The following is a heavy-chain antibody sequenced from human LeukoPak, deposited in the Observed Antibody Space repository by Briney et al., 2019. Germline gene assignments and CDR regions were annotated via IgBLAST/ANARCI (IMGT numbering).Heavy chain of an antibody. CDR2: IYYSGST. CDR3: ARGGPPVVVITDQGGSDNWFDP. J-gene: IGHJ5*02. D-gene: IGHD3-22*01. Sequence: SETLSLTCTVSGGSISSHYWSWIRQPPGKGLEWIGYIYYSGSTNYNPSLKSRVTISVDTSKNQFSLKLSSVTAADTAVYYCARGGPPVVVITDQGGSDNWFDPWGQGTLVTVSS. V-gene: IGHV4-59*11. CDR1: GGSISSHY.